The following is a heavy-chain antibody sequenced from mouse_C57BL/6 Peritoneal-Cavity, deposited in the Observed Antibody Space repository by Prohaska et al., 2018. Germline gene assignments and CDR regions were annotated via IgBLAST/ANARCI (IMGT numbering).Heavy chain of an antibody. CDR1: GYTFTDYY. CDR2: INPNNGGT. Sequence: EVQLQQSGPELVKPGASVKISCKASGYTFTDYYVNWVKQSHGKSLEWIGDINPNNGGTSYNQKFKGKATLTVDKSSSTAYMELRSLTSEDSAVYYCARRWLLEYFDVWGTGTTVTVSS. V-gene: IGHV1-26*01. CDR3: ARRWLLEYFDV. J-gene: IGHJ1*03. D-gene: IGHD2-3*01.